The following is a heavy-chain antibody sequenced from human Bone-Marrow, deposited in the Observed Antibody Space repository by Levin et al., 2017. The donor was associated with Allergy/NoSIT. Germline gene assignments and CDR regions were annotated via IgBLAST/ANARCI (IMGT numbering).Heavy chain of an antibody. CDR1: GVTFISYI. CDR2: VTPMLDIS. D-gene: IGHD3-22*01. V-gene: IGHV1-69*10. J-gene: IGHJ4*02. CDR3: ATEDYDSSGYYREFDS. Sequence: SVKVSCKASGVTFISYIISWVRQAPGQGLEWVGGVTPMLDISNYAQKFQDRVTISADKSTNTAYMELSSLRSEDTAVYYCATEDYDSSGYYREFDSWGQGTLVTVSS.